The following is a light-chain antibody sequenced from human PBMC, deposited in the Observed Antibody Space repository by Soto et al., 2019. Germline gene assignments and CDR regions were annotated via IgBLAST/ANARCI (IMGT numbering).Light chain of an antibody. CDR1: QSLLHSNGYNY. CDR3: MQALQTPPT. J-gene: IGKJ1*01. Sequence: DIVMTQAPLSLPVTPGEPASISCRSSQSLLHSNGYNYLDWYLQKPGQSPQLLIYLASYRASGVPDRFSGSGSGTDFTLEITTVEADDVGIYYCMQALQTPPTFGQGTKVEIK. V-gene: IGKV2-28*01. CDR2: LAS.